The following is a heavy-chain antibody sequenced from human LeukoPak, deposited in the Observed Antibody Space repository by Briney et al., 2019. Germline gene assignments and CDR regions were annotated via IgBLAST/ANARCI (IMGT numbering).Heavy chain of an antibody. CDR2: IVGGGYDTYGT. CDR1: GLTFSSFA. Sequence: PGGSLRLSCTASGLTFSSFAMTWVRQAPGKGLEWVSTIVGGGYDTYGTYYADSVKGRFTISRDNSKSTLYLQMNSLRAEDTDVYYCAKNRGSGSHTQYHLDKWGQGTLVTVSS. D-gene: IGHD1-26*01. J-gene: IGHJ4*02. V-gene: IGHV3-23*01. CDR3: AKNRGSGSHTQYHLDK.